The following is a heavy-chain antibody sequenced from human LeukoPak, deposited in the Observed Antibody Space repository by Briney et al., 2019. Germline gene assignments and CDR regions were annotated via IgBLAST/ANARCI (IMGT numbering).Heavy chain of an antibody. CDR3: AREPPASGYFDY. V-gene: IGHV1-46*01. CDR2: INPSDGGT. CDR1: GYTFTSYY. Sequence: ASVRVSCKASGYTFTSYYMHWVRQAPGHGLEWMGIINPSDGGTSYAQKFQGRVTMTRDTSTSTVYMELSSLRSEDTAVYHCAREPPASGYFDYWGQGSLATVSS. J-gene: IGHJ4*02.